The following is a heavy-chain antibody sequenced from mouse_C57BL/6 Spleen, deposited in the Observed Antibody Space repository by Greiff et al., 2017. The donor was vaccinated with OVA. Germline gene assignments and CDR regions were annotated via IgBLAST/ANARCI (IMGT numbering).Heavy chain of an antibody. V-gene: IGHV5-15*01. CDR2: ISNLAYSI. CDR3: ARQAGSYYGNAMDY. Sequence: EVKLMESGGGLVQPGGSLKLSCAASGFTFSDYGMAWVRQAPRKGPEWVAFISNLAYSIYYADTVTGRFTISRENAKNTLYLEMSSLRSEDTAMYYCARQAGSYYGNAMDYWGQGTSVTVSS. J-gene: IGHJ4*01. D-gene: IGHD2-10*01. CDR1: GFTFSDYG.